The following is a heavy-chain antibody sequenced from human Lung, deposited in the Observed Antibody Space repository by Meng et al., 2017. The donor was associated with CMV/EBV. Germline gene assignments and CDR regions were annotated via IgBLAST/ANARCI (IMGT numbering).Heavy chain of an antibody. J-gene: IGHJ4*02. CDR3: ARSVGCSSTYCYTYTSSWYPDY. Sequence: YYWTWIGQRPGKGLEWIEYIYYSGGTNYNASLQSRVTISVDTSKNQFSLKLSSVTAADTAMYYCARSVGCSSTYCYTYTSSWYPDYWGQGTLVTVSS. D-gene: IGHD6-13*01. CDR2: IYYSGGT. CDR1: YY. V-gene: IGHV4-31*02.